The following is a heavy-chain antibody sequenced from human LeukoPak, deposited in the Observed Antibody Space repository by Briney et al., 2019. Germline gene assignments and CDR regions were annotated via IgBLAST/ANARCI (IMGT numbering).Heavy chain of an antibody. CDR2: ISHDETYK. J-gene: IGHJ4*02. D-gene: IGHD6-19*01. CDR1: GFTFRNYG. Sequence: GGSLRLSCAASGFTFRNYGMHWVRQAPGKGLEWVAVISHDETYKNSADSVMGRFTISRDNSKNTVYLQMNSLKAEDTAAYYCARDHSSGWTFDYWGQGTLVTVSS. V-gene: IGHV3-33*01. CDR3: ARDHSSGWTFDY.